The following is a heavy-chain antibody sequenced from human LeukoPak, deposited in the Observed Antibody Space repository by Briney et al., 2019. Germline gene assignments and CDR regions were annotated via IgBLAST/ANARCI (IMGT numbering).Heavy chain of an antibody. V-gene: IGHV3-48*03. CDR2: ISSSGSTI. CDR1: GFTFSSYE. CDR3: AELGITMIGGV. D-gene: IGHD3-10*02. J-gene: IGHJ6*04. Sequence: GGSLRLSCAASGFTFSSYEMYWVRQAPGKGLEWVSYISSSGSTIYYADSVKGRFTISRDNAKNSLYLQMNSLRAEDTAVYYCAELGITMIGGVWSKGTTVTISS.